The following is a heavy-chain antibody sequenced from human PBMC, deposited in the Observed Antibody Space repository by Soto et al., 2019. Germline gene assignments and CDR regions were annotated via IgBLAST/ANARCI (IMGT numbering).Heavy chain of an antibody. CDR1: GFAFSSYA. CDR2: ISGNGGST. V-gene: IGHV3-23*01. CDR3: AKHPISIFGLANSFFDY. D-gene: IGHD3-3*01. Sequence: GGSLRLSCAASGFAFSSYAMNWVRQAPGKGLEWVSGISGNGGSTYYADSVKGRFTISRDNSKNTLDLQMNSLRDEDTAVYYCAKHPISIFGLANSFFDYWGQGTLVTVSS. J-gene: IGHJ4*02.